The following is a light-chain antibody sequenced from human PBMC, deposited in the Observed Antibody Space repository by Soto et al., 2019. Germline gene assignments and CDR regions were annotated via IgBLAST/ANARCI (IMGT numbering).Light chain of an antibody. CDR2: WAS. Sequence: DIVMTQSPDSLAVSLGEGATINCKSSQSVFYSSNNKNYLAWYQQKAGQPPKLLIYWASTRESGVPDRFSGSGSGTDFTLTISSLQAEDVAVYFCQQYYSTPRTFGQGTKLEIK. J-gene: IGKJ2*01. CDR1: QSVFYSSNNKNY. CDR3: QQYYSTPRT. V-gene: IGKV4-1*01.